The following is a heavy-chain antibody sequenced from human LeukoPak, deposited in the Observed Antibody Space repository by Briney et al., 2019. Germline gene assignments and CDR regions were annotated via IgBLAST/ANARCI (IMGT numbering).Heavy chain of an antibody. J-gene: IGHJ4*02. CDR2: IYYSGNT. V-gene: IGHV4-39*01. CDR1: GGSIFSSAYY. CDR3: ARHICSGGSCPDYFDI. D-gene: IGHD2-15*01. Sequence: SETLSLTCTVSGGSIFSSAYYWGWVRQPPGKGLEWISSIYYSGNTCYNPSLKSRVTISVNTSKNQFSLKLSSVAAADTAVYYCARHICSGGSCPDYFDIWGQGALVTVAS.